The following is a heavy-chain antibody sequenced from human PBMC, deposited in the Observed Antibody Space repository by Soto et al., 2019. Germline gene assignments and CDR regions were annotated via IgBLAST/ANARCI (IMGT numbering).Heavy chain of an antibody. Sequence: SLRLSCAASGFNFSGSVIRWVRQASGKGLEWVGRIRSKAYSYATAYAASVEGRFTVSRDDSKNTAYLQMNSLKSEDTAVYYCSRLVVWGQGSLVTVSS. V-gene: IGHV3-73*01. D-gene: IGHD2-15*01. J-gene: IGHJ4*02. CDR2: IRSKAYSYAT. CDR3: SRLVV. CDR1: GFNFSGSV.